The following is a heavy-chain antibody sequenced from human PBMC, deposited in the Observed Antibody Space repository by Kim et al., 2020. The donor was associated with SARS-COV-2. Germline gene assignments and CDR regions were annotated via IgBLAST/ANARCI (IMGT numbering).Heavy chain of an antibody. V-gene: IGHV3-74*01. J-gene: IGHJ6*02. Sequence: GGSLRLSCAASGFTFSSYWMHWVRQAPGKGQVWVSRINSDGSSTSYADSVKGRITISRDNAKNTLYLQMNSLRAEDTAVYYCARGVVVNTYYYYGMDVWGQGTTVTVSS. D-gene: IGHD3-22*01. CDR1: GFTFSSYW. CDR3: ARGVVVNTYYYYGMDV. CDR2: INSDGSST.